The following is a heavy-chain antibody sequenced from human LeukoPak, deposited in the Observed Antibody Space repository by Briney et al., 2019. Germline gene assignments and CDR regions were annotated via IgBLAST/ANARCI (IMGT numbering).Heavy chain of an antibody. CDR3: AKANWVSNADAVF. CDR1: GFSVSSYA. D-gene: IGHD1-1*01. CDR2: LRGNGDT. Sequence: GGSLRLSCAASGFSVSSYAMSWVREAPARGLEWVSSLRGNGDTFYADSVKGRFTLSRDDSRNTVYLQLNNLRVEDTAVYYCAKANWVSNADAVFWGQGTVVTVSS. V-gene: IGHV3-23*01. J-gene: IGHJ4*02.